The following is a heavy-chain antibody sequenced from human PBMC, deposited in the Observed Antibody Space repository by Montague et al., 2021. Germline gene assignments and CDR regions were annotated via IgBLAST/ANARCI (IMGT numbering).Heavy chain of an antibody. CDR3: ARSGGYCSGGRCDTFDY. J-gene: IGHJ4*02. Sequence: TLSLTCSVSGDSITGYYWSWIRQHPGKGPEWIGSIYDSGSTNYNPSLKSRLTLSRDTSKNQVSLRLTSVTAAETAVYYCARSGGYCSGGRCDTFDYWGQGTLVTVSS. V-gene: IGHV4-31*03. CDR1: GDSITGYY. CDR2: IYDSGST. D-gene: IGHD2-15*01.